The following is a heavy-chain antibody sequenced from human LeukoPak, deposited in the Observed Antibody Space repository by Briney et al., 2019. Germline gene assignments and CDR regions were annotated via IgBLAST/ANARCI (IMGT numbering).Heavy chain of an antibody. Sequence: ASVKVSCKASGYTFTSYGISWVRQAPGQGLEWMGWISAYNGNTNYAQKLQGRVTMTTDTSTSTAYMELSRLRSDDTAVYYCARVNPVAGYNWFDPWGQGTLVTVSS. J-gene: IGHJ5*02. D-gene: IGHD6-19*01. CDR1: GYTFTSYG. CDR3: ARVNPVAGYNWFDP. CDR2: ISAYNGNT. V-gene: IGHV1-18*01.